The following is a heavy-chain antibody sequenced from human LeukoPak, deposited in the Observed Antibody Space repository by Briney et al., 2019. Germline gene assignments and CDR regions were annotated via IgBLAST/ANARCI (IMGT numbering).Heavy chain of an antibody. CDR3: ARSLNSPDIVVVPAATEYNWFDP. V-gene: IGHV1-69*04. J-gene: IGHJ5*02. CDR2: IIPIFGIA. Sequence: ASVTVSCTASGGTFSSYAISWVRQAPGQGLEWMGRIIPIFGIANYAQKFQGRVTITADKSTSTAYMELSSLRSEDTAVYYCARSLNSPDIVVVPAATEYNWFDPWGQGTLVTVSS. CDR1: GGTFSSYA. D-gene: IGHD2-2*01.